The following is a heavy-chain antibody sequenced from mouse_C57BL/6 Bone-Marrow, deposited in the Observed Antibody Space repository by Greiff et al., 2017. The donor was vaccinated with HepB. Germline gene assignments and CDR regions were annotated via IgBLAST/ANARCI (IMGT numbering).Heavy chain of an antibody. CDR1: GYTFTSYW. V-gene: IGHV1-69*01. CDR3: ARRGTVVVDAMDY. J-gene: IGHJ4*01. CDR2: IDPSDSYT. Sequence: VQLQQSGAELVMPGASVKLSCKASGYTFTSYWMHWVKQRPGQGLEWIGEIDPSDSYTNYNQKFKGKSTLTVDKSSSTAYMQLSSLTSEDSAVYYCARRGTVVVDAMDYWGQGTSVTVSS. D-gene: IGHD1-1*01.